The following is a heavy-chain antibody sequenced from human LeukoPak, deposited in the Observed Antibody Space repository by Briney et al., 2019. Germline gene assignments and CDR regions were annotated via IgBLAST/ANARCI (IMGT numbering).Heavy chain of an antibody. V-gene: IGHV1-69*04. Sequence: ASVKVSCKASRGTFSSYAISWVRQAPGQGLEWMGRIIPILGIANYAQKFQGRVTITADKSTSTAYMELSSLRSEDTAVYYCARDLQPKLREDAFDIWGQGTMVTVSS. J-gene: IGHJ3*02. CDR1: RGTFSSYA. CDR2: IIPILGIA. D-gene: IGHD4-17*01. CDR3: ARDLQPKLREDAFDI.